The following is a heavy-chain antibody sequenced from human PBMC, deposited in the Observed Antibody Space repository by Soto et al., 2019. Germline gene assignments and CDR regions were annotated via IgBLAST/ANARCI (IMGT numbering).Heavy chain of an antibody. D-gene: IGHD2-2*01. V-gene: IGHV3-30*18. CDR1: GFTFSSYG. CDR3: AKGGLGYCSSTSCPYYYYGMDV. Sequence: SLILSCAASGFTFSSYGMHWVRQAPGKGLEWVAVISYDGSNKYYADSVKGRFTISRDNSKNTLYLQMNSLRAEDTAVYYCAKGGLGYCSSTSCPYYYYGMDVWGQGTTVTVSS. J-gene: IGHJ6*02. CDR2: ISYDGSNK.